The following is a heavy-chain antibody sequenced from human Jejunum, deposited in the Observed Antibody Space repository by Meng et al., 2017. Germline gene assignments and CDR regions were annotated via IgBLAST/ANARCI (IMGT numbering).Heavy chain of an antibody. CDR1: RFTFSNYW. J-gene: IGHJ4*02. CDR2: IKKDGSER. Sequence: GESLKISCAASRFTFSNYWMAWVRQDPGKGLELVADIKKDGSERYYLDSVKGRFIISRDNAQNSLYLQMNSLRAEDTAIYYCARVYCPSTCYSGGFYLDNWGQGTLVTVSS. V-gene: IGHV3-7*01. CDR3: ARVYCPSTCYSGGFYLDN. D-gene: IGHD2-2*01.